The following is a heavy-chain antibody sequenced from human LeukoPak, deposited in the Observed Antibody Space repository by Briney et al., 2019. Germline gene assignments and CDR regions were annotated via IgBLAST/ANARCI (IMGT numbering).Heavy chain of an antibody. CDR2: ISSDGSNK. V-gene: IGHV3-30*18. J-gene: IGHJ4*02. D-gene: IGHD2-15*01. CDR3: AKENLPDIDVVETATDFDS. CDR1: GFTFRNYD. Sequence: GGSQRLSCAASGFTFRNYDMHWVRQAPGKGLQWVALISSDGSNKQYSESVKGRFTVSRDNSKNTLFLQMNSLRSEDTAVYYCAKENLPDIDVVETATDFDSWGQGTLVTVSS.